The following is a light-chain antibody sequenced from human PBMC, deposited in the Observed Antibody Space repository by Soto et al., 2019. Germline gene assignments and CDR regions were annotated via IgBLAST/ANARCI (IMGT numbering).Light chain of an antibody. V-gene: IGKV3-15*01. CDR3: QHYTNWPLT. Sequence: EIVMTQSPATLSVSPGERATLCCRASRSVSGNLAWYQQKPGQAPRLLFYGASTRATGIPARFSGSGSGTEFTLTISSLQSEDFAVYYCQHYTNWPLTFGQGTKVEIK. J-gene: IGKJ1*01. CDR2: GAS. CDR1: RSVSGN.